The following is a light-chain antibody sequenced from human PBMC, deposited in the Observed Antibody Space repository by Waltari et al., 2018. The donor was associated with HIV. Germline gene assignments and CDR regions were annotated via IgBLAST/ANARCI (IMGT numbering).Light chain of an antibody. CDR1: QSISSN. V-gene: IGKV3-15*01. CDR2: RAS. J-gene: IGKJ4*01. Sequence: EIVMTQSPATLSVSPGERATLSCRASQSISSNLAWYQQKPGQTPRPLIYRASSRATGIPARFSGSGSGTEFTLTISSLQSEDFALYYCQQYNNFPLTFGGGTKMEIK. CDR3: QQYNNFPLT.